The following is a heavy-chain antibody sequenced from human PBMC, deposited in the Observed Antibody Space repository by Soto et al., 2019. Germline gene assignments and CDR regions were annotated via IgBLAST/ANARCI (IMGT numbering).Heavy chain of an antibody. J-gene: IGHJ4*02. V-gene: IGHV3-30*18. Sequence: PGGSLRLSCAASGFTFSSYGMHWVRQAPGKGLEWVAVISYDGSNKYYADSVKGRFTISRDNSKSTLYLQMNSLRAEDTAVYYCAKDRAGTYLDYWGQGTLVTVSS. D-gene: IGHD6-13*01. CDR3: AKDRAGTYLDY. CDR1: GFTFSSYG. CDR2: ISYDGSNK.